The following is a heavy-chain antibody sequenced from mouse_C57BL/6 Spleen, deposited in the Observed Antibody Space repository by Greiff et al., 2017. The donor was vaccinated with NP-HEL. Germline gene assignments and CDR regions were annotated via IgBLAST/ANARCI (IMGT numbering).Heavy chain of an antibody. Sequence: VQLQQPGAELVRPGSSVKLSCKASGYTFTSYWMHWVKQRPIQGLEWIGNIDPSDSETHYNQKFKDKATLTVDKSSRTAYMQLSSLTSEDSAVYYCAREGVRDGYPLAMDYWGQGTSVTVSS. V-gene: IGHV1-52*01. CDR1: GYTFTSYW. J-gene: IGHJ4*01. D-gene: IGHD2-3*01. CDR2: IDPSDSET. CDR3: AREGVRDGYPLAMDY.